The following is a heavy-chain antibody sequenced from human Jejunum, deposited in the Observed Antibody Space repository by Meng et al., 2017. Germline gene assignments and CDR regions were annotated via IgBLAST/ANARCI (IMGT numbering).Heavy chain of an antibody. CDR2: ISSSGDRI. D-gene: IGHD7-27*01. CDR3: ARGHWALDS. J-gene: IGHJ4*02. V-gene: IGHV3-23*04. CDR1: GFTFSNYG. Sequence: EVQLGGSGGGLVRSGGSLRLSCAASGFTFSNYGLTWVRQAPGKGLDWVSAISSSGDRIYYVDSVKGRFTISRDHAKKSMYLQMNSLRVEDTAVYYCARGHWALDSWGQGTLVTVSS.